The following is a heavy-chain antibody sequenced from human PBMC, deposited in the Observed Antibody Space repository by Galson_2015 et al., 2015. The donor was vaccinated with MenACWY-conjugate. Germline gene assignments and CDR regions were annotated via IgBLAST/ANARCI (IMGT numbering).Heavy chain of an antibody. CDR1: GGSFSGYY. V-gene: IGHV4-34*01. CDR2: VKHSGST. CDR3: ARSPPMWPLRSEWYFDI. Sequence: SEPLSLTCAVYGGSFSGYYWRWIRQPPGKGLEWIGEVKHSGSTGYNPSLKSRVTISVDTSKNQFSLKLTSVTAADTATYYCARSPPMWPLRSEWYFDIWGPGTQVTVSS. J-gene: IGHJ2*01. D-gene: IGHD2-21*01.